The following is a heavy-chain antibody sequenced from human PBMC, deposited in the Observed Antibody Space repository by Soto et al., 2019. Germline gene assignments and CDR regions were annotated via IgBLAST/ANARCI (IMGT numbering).Heavy chain of an antibody. Sequence: EVQLVESGGGLVKPGESLRLSCVASDSTFSSYSMNWVRQAPGRGLEWVSSISSRSSVIFYAESMRGRFTISRDNAKNSMYLQMNSLRAEDTAGYYCLRGGRGYTKDDTLDIWGQGTMVTVSS. D-gene: IGHD2-2*02. V-gene: IGHV3-21*01. J-gene: IGHJ3*02. CDR3: LRGGRGYTKDDTLDI. CDR2: ISSRSSVI. CDR1: DSTFSSYS.